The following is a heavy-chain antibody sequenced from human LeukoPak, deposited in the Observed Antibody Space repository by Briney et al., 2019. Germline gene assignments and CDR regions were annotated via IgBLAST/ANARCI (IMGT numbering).Heavy chain of an antibody. CDR3: CRYEVPSGRFGDS. CDR2: IKSKLFNSET. J-gene: IGHJ4*02. Sequence: GGSLRLSCAASGFTFYDSAIHWVRQVPGKGLEWLGRIKSKLFNSETAYIDSVKGRFTVYRDDSKNTVFLQMSNLKTDDTALYHCCRYEVPSGRFGDSWGQGALVTVSS. CDR1: GFTFYDSA. V-gene: IGHV3-73*01. D-gene: IGHD3-10*01.